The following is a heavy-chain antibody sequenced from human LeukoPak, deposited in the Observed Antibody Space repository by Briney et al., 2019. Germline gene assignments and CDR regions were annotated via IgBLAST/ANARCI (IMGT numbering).Heavy chain of an antibody. CDR2: IRDDGSNK. V-gene: IGHV3-30*02. Sequence: GGSLRLSCAASGFTFSSYGMHWVRQAPGKGLEWVAFIRDDGSNKYYADSVKGRSTISRDNSKNTLYLQMNSLRAEDTAVYYCAKNYVNDAFDIWGQGTMVTVSS. J-gene: IGHJ3*02. CDR3: AKNYVNDAFDI. CDR1: GFTFSSYG. D-gene: IGHD3-10*02.